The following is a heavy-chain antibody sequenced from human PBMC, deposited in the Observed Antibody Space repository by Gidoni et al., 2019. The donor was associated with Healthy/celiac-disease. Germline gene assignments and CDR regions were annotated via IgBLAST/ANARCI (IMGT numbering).Heavy chain of an antibody. CDR2: IYYSGST. V-gene: IGHV4-59*01. CDR1: GGSISSYY. Sequence: QVQLQESGPGLVKPSETLSLTCTVSGGSISSYYWSWIRQPPGKGLEWIGYIYYSGSTNYNPSLKSRVTISVDTSKNQFSLKLSSVTAADTAVYYCARDRVDYGAEEAFDIWGQGTMVTVSS. D-gene: IGHD4-17*01. CDR3: ARDRVDYGAEEAFDI. J-gene: IGHJ3*02.